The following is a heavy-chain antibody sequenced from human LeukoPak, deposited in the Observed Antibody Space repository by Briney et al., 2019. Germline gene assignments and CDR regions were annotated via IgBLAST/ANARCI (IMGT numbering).Heavy chain of an antibody. J-gene: IGHJ4*02. CDR1: GGSISSYY. Sequence: SETLSLTCTVSGGSISSYYWSWIRQPPGKGLEWIGYIYYSGSTNYNPSLKSRVTISVDTSKNQFSLKLSSVTAADTAVYYCARDRGYSYGYDYWGQGTLVTVSS. CDR2: IYYSGST. D-gene: IGHD5-18*01. CDR3: ARDRGYSYGYDY. V-gene: IGHV4-59*01.